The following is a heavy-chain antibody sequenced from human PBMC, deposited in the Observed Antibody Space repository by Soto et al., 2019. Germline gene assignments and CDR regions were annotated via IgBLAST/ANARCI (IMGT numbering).Heavy chain of an antibody. CDR1: GYTFTGYY. Sequence: ASVKVSCKASGYTFTGYYMHWVRQAPGQGLEWMGWINPNSGGTNYAQKFQGWVTMTRDTSISTAYMELSRLRSDDTAVYYCARARRLWFGWFAPWGQGTLVTVSS. J-gene: IGHJ5*02. CDR2: INPNSGGT. V-gene: IGHV1-2*04. CDR3: ARARRLWFGWFAP. D-gene: IGHD3-10*01.